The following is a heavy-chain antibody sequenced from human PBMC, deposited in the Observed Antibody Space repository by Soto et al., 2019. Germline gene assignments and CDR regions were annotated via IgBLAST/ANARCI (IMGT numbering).Heavy chain of an antibody. CDR2: INAGNGNT. D-gene: IGHD3-3*01. CDR3: YYFDY. Sequence: GASVKVSCKASGYTFTSYAMHWVRQAPGQRLEWMGWINAGNGNTKYSQKFQGRVTITRDTSASTAYMELRAGQQLRFLEWLLYYFDYWGQGTLVTVSS. J-gene: IGHJ4*02. V-gene: IGHV1-3*01. CDR1: GYTFTSYA.